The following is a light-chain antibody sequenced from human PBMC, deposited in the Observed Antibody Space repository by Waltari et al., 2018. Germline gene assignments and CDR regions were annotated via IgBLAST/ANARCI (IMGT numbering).Light chain of an antibody. J-gene: IGKJ2*01. Sequence: VLTQSPGTLSLSPGERGTLSCRASQRLTKNYLAWYQQKPGQAPRLLIYGASSRAPGIPDRFSGSGSGTDFTLTISRLEPEEFAMYYCQQYGSSVMYTFGQGTKLEIK. CDR2: GAS. V-gene: IGKV3-20*01. CDR1: QRLTKNY. CDR3: QQYGSSVMYT.